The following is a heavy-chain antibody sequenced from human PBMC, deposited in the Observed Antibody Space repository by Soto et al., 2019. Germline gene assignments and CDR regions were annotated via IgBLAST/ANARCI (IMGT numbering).Heavy chain of an antibody. CDR3: ARAPGDYFDY. J-gene: IGHJ4*02. Sequence: QVQLQESGPGLVKPSQTLSLTCTVSGGSISSGYYWSWIRQHPGKGLEWIGYIYYSGSTYYNPSLESQVTISVDTSKNPFSLKLSSVTAADTAVYYCARAPGDYFDYWGQGTLVTVSS. CDR1: GGSISSGYY. V-gene: IGHV4-31*01. CDR2: IYYSGST.